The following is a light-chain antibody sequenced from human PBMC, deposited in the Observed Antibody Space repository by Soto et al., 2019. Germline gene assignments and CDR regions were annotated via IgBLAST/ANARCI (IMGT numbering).Light chain of an antibody. CDR2: AAS. J-gene: IGKJ3*01. CDR1: QGISSY. V-gene: IGKV1-8*01. CDR3: QHYHSYPFT. Sequence: AIRMTQSPSSFSASTGDRVTITCRASQGISSYLAWYQQKPGKAPKLLIYAASTLQSGVPSRFSGSGSGTDFTLTISCLQSEDFATYYCQHYHSYPFTFGPGTKVDIK.